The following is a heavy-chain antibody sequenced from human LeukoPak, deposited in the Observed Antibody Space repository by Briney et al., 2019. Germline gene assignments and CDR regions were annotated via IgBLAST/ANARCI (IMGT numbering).Heavy chain of an antibody. CDR1: GYTFTNYG. CDR3: ARGRGSSARLGYSYFYIDV. V-gene: IGHV7-4-1*02. CDR2: MNTNTGNP. D-gene: IGHD1-26*01. J-gene: IGHJ6*03. Sequence: ASVKVSCKAFGYTFTNYGINWVRQAPGQGLEWMGWMNTNTGNPTYAQGFTGQFVFSLETSVRTAYLQISSLKAEDTAVYYCARGRGSSARLGYSYFYIDVWGKGTTVTVSS.